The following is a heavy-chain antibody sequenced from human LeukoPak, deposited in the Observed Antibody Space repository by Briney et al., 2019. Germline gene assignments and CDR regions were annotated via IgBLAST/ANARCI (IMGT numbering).Heavy chain of an antibody. D-gene: IGHD3-3*01. J-gene: IGHJ5*02. CDR3: ARDNTDYDFWSGYWKNNWFDP. Sequence: ASVKVSCKASGYTFTSYGISWVRQAPGQGLEWMGWISAYNGNTNYAQKLQGRVTMTTDTSTSTACMELRSLRSDDTAVYYCARDNTDYDFWSGYWKNNWFDPWGQGTLVTVSS. CDR1: GYTFTSYG. V-gene: IGHV1-18*01. CDR2: ISAYNGNT.